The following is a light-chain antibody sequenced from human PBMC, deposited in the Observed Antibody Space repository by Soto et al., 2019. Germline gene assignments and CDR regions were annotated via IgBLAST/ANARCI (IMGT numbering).Light chain of an antibody. V-gene: IGKV3-20*01. Sequence: EIVLTQSPGTLSLSPGERATLSCRASQSVSSSNLAWNQQKPGQAPRLLIVDASFRTTGIPDRFSGSGSGTDFTLTISRLEPEDFAVYYCQQYGSLPYTFGLGTRLEI. CDR1: QSVSSSN. J-gene: IGKJ2*01. CDR2: DAS. CDR3: QQYGSLPYT.